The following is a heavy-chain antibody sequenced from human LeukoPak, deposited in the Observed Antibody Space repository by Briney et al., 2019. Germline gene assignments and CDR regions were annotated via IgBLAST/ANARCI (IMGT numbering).Heavy chain of an antibody. CDR1: GFTFSTYS. J-gene: IGHJ4*02. V-gene: IGHV3-21*01. CDR3: ARVMSDGDYPFDY. Sequence: KPGGSLRLSCAASGFTFSTYSMKWVRQAPGKGLEWVSSISRSSDYIYYADSVGGRFTISRDNAKNSLYLQMNSLRAEDTAMYYCARVMSDGDYPFDYWGQGTLVTVSS. D-gene: IGHD4-17*01. CDR2: ISRSSDYI.